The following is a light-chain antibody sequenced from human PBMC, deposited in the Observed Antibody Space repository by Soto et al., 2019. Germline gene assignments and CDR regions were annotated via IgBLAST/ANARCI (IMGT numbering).Light chain of an antibody. V-gene: IGKV1-5*03. CDR1: QTISSW. CDR2: KAS. J-gene: IGKJ5*01. CDR3: QQSYSFPIT. Sequence: DIQMTQSPSTLSGSVGDRVTITCRASQTISSWLAWYQQQPGKAPKLLIYKASTLKSGVPSRFSGSGSGTDFTLSINNLQPEDLSTCYWQQSYSFPITFGQGTRLEIK.